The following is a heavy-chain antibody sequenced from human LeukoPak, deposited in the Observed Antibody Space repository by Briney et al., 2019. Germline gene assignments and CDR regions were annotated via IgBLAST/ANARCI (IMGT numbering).Heavy chain of an antibody. Sequence: ASVKVSCKASGYTFTSYDINWVRQATGQGLEWMGWMNPNSGNTGYAQKFQGRVTMTRNTSISTAYMELSSLRSEDTAVYYSARGLLGDYAIGYWGQGTLVTVSS. J-gene: IGHJ4*02. D-gene: IGHD4-17*01. CDR2: MNPNSGNT. CDR1: GYTFTSYD. V-gene: IGHV1-8*01. CDR3: ARGLLGDYAIGY.